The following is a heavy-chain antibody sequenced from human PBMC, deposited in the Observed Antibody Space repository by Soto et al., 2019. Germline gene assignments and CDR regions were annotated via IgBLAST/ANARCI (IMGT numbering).Heavy chain of an antibody. J-gene: IGHJ4*02. Sequence: ASVKVSCKASGYTFTSYYMHWVRQAPGQGLEWMGWINPSGGSTSYAQKLQGRVTMTRDTSTSTAYMELRSLRSDDTAVYYCASALKLYYFDYWGQGTLVTVSS. CDR3: ASALKLYYFDY. V-gene: IGHV1-46*03. CDR2: INPSGGST. CDR1: GYTFTSYY.